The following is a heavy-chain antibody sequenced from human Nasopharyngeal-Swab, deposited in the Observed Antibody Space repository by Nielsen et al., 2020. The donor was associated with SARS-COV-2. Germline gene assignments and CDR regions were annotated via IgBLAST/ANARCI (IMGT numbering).Heavy chain of an antibody. CDR2: IYHTGDT. J-gene: IGHJ3*01. CDR1: GGSITSSNY. CDR3: AKELHSTHAFDF. Sequence: SETLSLTCVVSGGSITSSNYWSWVRQSPGKGLEWIAEIYHTGDTYLNPSLSSRVTISVDKSNNQFSLELSSVTAADTAVYFCAKELHSTHAFDFWGQGTMATVSS. V-gene: IGHV4-4*02.